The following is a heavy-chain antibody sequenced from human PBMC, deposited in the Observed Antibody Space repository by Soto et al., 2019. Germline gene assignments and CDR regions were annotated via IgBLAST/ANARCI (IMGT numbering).Heavy chain of an antibody. Sequence: ASVKVSCKASGDSFTSYGIGSLGQVPGEGPEWMGWVSPYNGSTNYAQSGKGRVVRTTDICTNTWELELSSMRYEDQPLYYCARDRVAYCRRDCSPDYWGQGNLVTVSS. J-gene: IGHJ4*02. CDR2: VSPYNGST. CDR3: ARDRVAYCRRDCSPDY. CDR1: GDSFTSYG. D-gene: IGHD2-21*02. V-gene: IGHV1-18*01.